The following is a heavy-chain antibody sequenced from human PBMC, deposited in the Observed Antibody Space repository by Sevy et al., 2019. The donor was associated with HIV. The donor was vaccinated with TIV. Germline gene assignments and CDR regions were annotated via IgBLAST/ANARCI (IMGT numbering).Heavy chain of an antibody. CDR3: ARGIASAVLDY. J-gene: IGHJ4*02. CDR2: ITSSRTTI. V-gene: IGHV3-48*02. CDR1: GFTLSSYA. D-gene: IGHD6-13*01. Sequence: GGSLRLSCAASGFTLSSYAMNWVRQAPGKGLEWVSSITSSRTTIYYADSVKGRFTISRDKAKASVYLQMNSLRDEDTAVYYCARGIASAVLDYWGQGALVTVSS.